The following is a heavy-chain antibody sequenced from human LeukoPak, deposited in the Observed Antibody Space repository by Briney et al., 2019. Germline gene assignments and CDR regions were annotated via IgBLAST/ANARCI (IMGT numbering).Heavy chain of an antibody. V-gene: IGHV3-48*01. Sequence: GESLRLSCAASGFTFSSYSMNWVRQAPGKGLEWVSYISSASNTIYYADSVKGRFTISRDNAKNSLYLQINSLRAEDTAMYYCARDGWFGDYNWFDPWGQGTLVTVSS. CDR1: GFTFSSYS. CDR2: ISSASNTI. J-gene: IGHJ5*02. D-gene: IGHD3-10*01. CDR3: ARDGWFGDYNWFDP.